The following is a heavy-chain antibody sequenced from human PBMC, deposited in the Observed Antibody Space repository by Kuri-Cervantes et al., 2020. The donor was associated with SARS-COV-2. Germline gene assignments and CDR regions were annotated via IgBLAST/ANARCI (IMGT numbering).Heavy chain of an antibody. CDR1: GFTVSSNY. J-gene: IGHJ4*02. CDR2: ITDDGGST. D-gene: IGHD3-10*01. V-gene: IGHV3-23*01. Sequence: GESLKISCAASGFTVSSNYMSWVRQAPGKGLEWVSAITDDGGSTYHADSVKGRFTISRDNSKTTLFLQMNSLRAEDTAAYHCVKGSAGRRPYYFDSWGQGTLVTVSS. CDR3: VKGSAGRRPYYFDS.